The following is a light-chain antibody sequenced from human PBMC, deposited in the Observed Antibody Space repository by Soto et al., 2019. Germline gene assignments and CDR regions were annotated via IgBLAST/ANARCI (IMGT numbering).Light chain of an antibody. CDR2: EVS. J-gene: IGLJ2*01. Sequence: QSALAQPASVSGSSGQSVTISCTGTSSDIGAYKYVSWYQHHPGKSPRLLIYEVSNRPSGVSNRFSASKSGNTASLTISGLQAEDEADYYCCSYRSSSTLVFGGGTKVTVL. CDR1: SSDIGAYKY. CDR3: CSYRSSSTLV. V-gene: IGLV2-14*01.